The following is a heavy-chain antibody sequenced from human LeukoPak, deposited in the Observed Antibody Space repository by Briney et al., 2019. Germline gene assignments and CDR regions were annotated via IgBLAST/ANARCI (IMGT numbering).Heavy chain of an antibody. CDR3: AKTQARLMETGTLDY. CDR1: GFTFSSYG. D-gene: IGHD1/OR15-1a*01. J-gene: IGHJ4*02. Sequence: PGRSLRLSCAASGFTFSSYGMHWVRQAPGKGLEWVAVISYDGSNKYYADSVKGRFTISRDNSKNTLYLQMNSLRAEDTAVYYCAKTQARLMETGTLDYWGQGTLVTVSS. V-gene: IGHV3-30*18. CDR2: ISYDGSNK.